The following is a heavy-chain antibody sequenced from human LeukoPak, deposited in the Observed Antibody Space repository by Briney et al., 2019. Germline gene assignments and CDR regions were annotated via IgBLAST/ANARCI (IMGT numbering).Heavy chain of an antibody. D-gene: IGHD5/OR15-5a*01. V-gene: IGHV3-23*01. CDR2: ISGSGGST. J-gene: IGHJ4*02. CDR3: AKGFSTHCEC. Sequence: GGSLRLSCAASGFTFSTYAMSWVRQAPGKGLEWVSGISGSGGSTYYADSVKGRFTISRDNSKNTLFLQMNSLSAEDTAVYYCAKGFSTHCECWGQGTLVTVSS. CDR1: GFTFSTYA.